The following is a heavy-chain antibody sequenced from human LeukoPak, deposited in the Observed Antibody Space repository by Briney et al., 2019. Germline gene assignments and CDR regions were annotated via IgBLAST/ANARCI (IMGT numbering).Heavy chain of an antibody. Sequence: GGSLRLSCAVSGLTFTTYAMTWVRQAPGKGLQWVSTITGSGSTYYADSVKGRFTISRDNSQNTLYLQMNSLRAEDTAVYYCAKDLRVGITMVQGYNDYWGQGTLVTVSS. D-gene: IGHD3-10*01. CDR3: AKDLRVGITMVQGYNDY. V-gene: IGHV3-23*01. J-gene: IGHJ4*02. CDR2: ITGSGST. CDR1: GLTFTTYA.